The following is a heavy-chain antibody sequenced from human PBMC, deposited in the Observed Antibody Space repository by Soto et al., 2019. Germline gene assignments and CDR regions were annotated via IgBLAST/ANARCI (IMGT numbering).Heavy chain of an antibody. Sequence: PGGSLRLSCAASGFTFRSYAMHSVRQAPGKGLEWVAIISYDEIYKYYADSVKGRFTISRDNSKNTLYLQMNSLRTEDTAVYYCARDPNIVLVPAALRSYYYYYGMDVWGQGTTVTVSS. CDR2: ISYDEIYK. CDR3: ARDPNIVLVPAALRSYYYYYGMDV. J-gene: IGHJ6*02. V-gene: IGHV3-30-3*01. CDR1: GFTFRSYA. D-gene: IGHD2-2*01.